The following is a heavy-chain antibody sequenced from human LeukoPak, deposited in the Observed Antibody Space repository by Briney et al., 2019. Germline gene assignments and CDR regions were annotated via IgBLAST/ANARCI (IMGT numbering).Heavy chain of an antibody. CDR3: ARGEPDCGGDCPYWYLDL. D-gene: IGHD2-21*02. Sequence: QPGRSLRLSCAASGFTFSSYDMHWVRQAPGKGLEYVSAISSSGGTTYYANSVKGRVTISRDNSRSTLYLQMDSLRVEDTGVYYCARGEPDCGGDCPYWYLDLWGRGTLVTVSS. CDR1: GFTFSSYD. J-gene: IGHJ2*01. CDR2: ISSSGGTT. V-gene: IGHV3-64*01.